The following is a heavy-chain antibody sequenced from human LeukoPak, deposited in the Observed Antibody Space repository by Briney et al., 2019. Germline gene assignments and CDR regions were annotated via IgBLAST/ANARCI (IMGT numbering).Heavy chain of an antibody. V-gene: IGHV3-23*01. CDR2: ISGSGGST. J-gene: IGHJ4*02. CDR3: AKRRGSSRYGDFDY. Sequence: PGGSLRLSCAASGFTFSTYAMTWVRQAPGKGLEWVSTISGSGGSTYYADSVKGRFTISRDNSKSTLYLQLNSLRAEDTAIYYCAKRRGSSRYGDFDYWGQGTLVTVSS. CDR1: GFTFSTYA. D-gene: IGHD6-13*01.